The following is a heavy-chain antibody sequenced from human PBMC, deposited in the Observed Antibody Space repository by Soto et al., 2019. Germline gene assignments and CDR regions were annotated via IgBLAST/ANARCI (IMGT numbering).Heavy chain of an antibody. CDR2: ISGNGEII. D-gene: IGHD4-17*01. J-gene: IGHJ4*02. V-gene: IGHV3-11*01. Sequence: GGFLRLSCAASGFTFSDYYIHWIRRAPGKGLEWISYISGNGEIIQYAASARGRFTISRDNAENSVYLEMDSLRAEDTALYYCARDVDADFRTDFDYWGRGTLVTVS. CDR1: GFTFSDYY. CDR3: ARDVDADFRTDFDY.